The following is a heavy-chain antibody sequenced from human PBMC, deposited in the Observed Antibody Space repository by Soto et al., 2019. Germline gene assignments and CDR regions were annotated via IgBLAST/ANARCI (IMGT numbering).Heavy chain of an antibody. Sequence: EVQLVESGGGLVQPGGSLKLSCAASGFIFTDSWMHWFRQAPGKGLVWVSRINGDGSRTQYADSVKGRFAISRDNAKNTLYLQMSGLRGEDTATYYCASNFYGEVPSWGQGTLVTVSS. CDR2: INGDGSRT. V-gene: IGHV3-74*03. D-gene: IGHD2-21*01. J-gene: IGHJ5*02. CDR3: ASNFYGEVPS. CDR1: GFIFTDSW.